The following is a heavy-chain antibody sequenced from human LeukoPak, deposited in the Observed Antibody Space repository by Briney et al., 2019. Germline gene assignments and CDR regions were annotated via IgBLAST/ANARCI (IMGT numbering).Heavy chain of an antibody. J-gene: IGHJ4*02. CDR2: ISAYNGNT. V-gene: IGHV1-18*01. Sequence: ASVKVSCKASGYTFTSYGISWVRQAPGQGLEWMGWISAYNGNTNYAQKLQGRVTMTTDTSTSTAYMELRSLRSDDTAVYYCARVKKWELPQYYFDYWGQGSLVTVSS. CDR3: ARVKKWELPQYYFDY. D-gene: IGHD1-26*01. CDR1: GYTFTSYG.